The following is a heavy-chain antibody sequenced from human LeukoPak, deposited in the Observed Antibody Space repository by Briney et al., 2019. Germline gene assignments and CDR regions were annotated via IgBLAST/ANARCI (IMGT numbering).Heavy chain of an antibody. CDR1: GFRFRTFW. Sequence: PGGSLRLSCAASGFRFRTFWMHWLRQVPGTGLVWVSRISADGGSTSYADSVKGRFTISRDNVKNTLYLQMNSRRAEDTAIYYCVSERGGRSGGNSWGQGTLVTVSS. CDR2: ISADGGST. J-gene: IGHJ4*02. V-gene: IGHV3-74*01. D-gene: IGHD3-10*01. CDR3: VSERGGRSGGNS.